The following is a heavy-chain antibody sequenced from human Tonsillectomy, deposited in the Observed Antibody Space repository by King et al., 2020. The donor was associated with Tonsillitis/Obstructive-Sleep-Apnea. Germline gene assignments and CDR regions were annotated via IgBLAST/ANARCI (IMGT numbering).Heavy chain of an antibody. CDR1: GFTVSGDY. D-gene: IGHD2-2*01. Sequence: VQLVESGGGLIQPGGSLRLSCAASGFTVSGDYMSWVRQAPGKGLEWVSVIYTGGSTYYADSVKGRFTISRDNSKNTLFLQMHSLRAEDTAVYYCARDRARSSISWGAFDIWGQGTRVTVSS. V-gene: IGHV3-53*01. CDR3: ARDRARSSISWGAFDI. J-gene: IGHJ3*02. CDR2: IYTGGST.